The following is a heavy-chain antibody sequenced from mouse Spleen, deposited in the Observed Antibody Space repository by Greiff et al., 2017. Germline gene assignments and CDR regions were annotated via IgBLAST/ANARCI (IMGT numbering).Heavy chain of an antibody. CDR3: ASSSYERGYYAMDY. CDR2: IWGGGST. Sequence: VKLMESGPGLVAPSQSLSITCTVSGFSLTSYGVDWVRQSPGKGLEWLGVIWGGGSTNYNSALKSRLSISKDNSKSQVFLKMNSLQTDDTAMYYCASSSYERGYYAMDYWGQGTSVTVSS. D-gene: IGHD1-1*01. CDR1: GFSLTSYG. J-gene: IGHJ4*01. V-gene: IGHV2-6*01.